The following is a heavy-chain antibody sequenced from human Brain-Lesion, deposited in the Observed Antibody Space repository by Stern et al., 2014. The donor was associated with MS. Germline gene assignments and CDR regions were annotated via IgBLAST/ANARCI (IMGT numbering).Heavy chain of an antibody. J-gene: IGHJ6*02. D-gene: IGHD3-3*01. CDR3: ARDQRGITIFGVVTDYYYLGMDV. CDR2: INPNTGGK. V-gene: IGHV1-2*02. Sequence: QDQLVQSGAEVKKPGASVKVSCKTSGYIFTGYYIHWVRQAPGQGLEWMAWINPNTGGKKEAQKFQGRVTMSRDTSISTAYVELSSLTSDDTAVYYCARDQRGITIFGVVTDYYYLGMDVWGQGTTVTVSS. CDR1: GYIFTGYY.